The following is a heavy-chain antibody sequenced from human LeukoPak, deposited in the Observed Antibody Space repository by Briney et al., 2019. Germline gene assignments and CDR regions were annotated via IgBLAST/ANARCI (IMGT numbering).Heavy chain of an antibody. J-gene: IGHJ4*02. D-gene: IGHD6-13*01. CDR1: GYTFTGYY. Sequence: ASVKVSCKASGYTFTGYYMHWVRQAPGQGLEWMGWINPNSGGTNYAQKFQGWVTMTRDTSISTAYMELSRLRSDDTAVYYCARVVAAAGSYYFDYWGQGTLVTVSS. CDR2: INPNSGGT. V-gene: IGHV1-2*04. CDR3: ARVVAAAGSYYFDY.